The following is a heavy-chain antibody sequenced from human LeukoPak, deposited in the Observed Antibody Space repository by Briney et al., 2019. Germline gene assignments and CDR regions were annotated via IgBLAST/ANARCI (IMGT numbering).Heavy chain of an antibody. Sequence: PGESLKISCKGSGYNFATYWIGWARQMPGKGLEWMGIIYPGDFDTRYNPSFQGQVTFSVDRSLSTAYLHWSSLKTSDTAIYYCAGLKIVPTAVAHWGQGTLVSVSP. CDR3: AGLKIVPTAVAH. CDR2: IYPGDFDT. V-gene: IGHV5-51*01. D-gene: IGHD2-2*01. CDR1: GYNFATYW. J-gene: IGHJ4*02.